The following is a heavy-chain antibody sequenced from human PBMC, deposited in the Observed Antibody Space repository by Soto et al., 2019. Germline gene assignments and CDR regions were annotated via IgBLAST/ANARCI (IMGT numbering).Heavy chain of an antibody. CDR1: GGTFSSYA. J-gene: IGHJ6*02. D-gene: IGHD1-7*01. CDR2: IIPIFGTA. CDR3: AREVPDRYRTTNGMDV. V-gene: IGHV1-69*13. Sequence: SVKVSWKASGGTFSSYAISWVRQAPGQGLEWMGGIIPIFGTANYAQKFQGRVTITADESTRTAYMELSSLRSEDTAVYYCAREVPDRYRTTNGMDVWGQGTTVTVSS.